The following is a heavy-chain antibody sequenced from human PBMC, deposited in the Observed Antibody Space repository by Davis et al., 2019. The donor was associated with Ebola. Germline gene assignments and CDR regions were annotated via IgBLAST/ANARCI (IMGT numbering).Heavy chain of an antibody. D-gene: IGHD2-15*01. V-gene: IGHV5-10-1*01. Sequence: GESLKISCKGSGYSFTSYWISWVRQMPGKGLEWMGRIDPSDSYTNYSPSFQGHVTISADKSIRTAYLQWSSLKASDTAMYYCARQGGSPYEYYYGMDVWGQGTTVTVSS. J-gene: IGHJ6*02. CDR1: GYSFTSYW. CDR3: ARQGGSPYEYYYGMDV. CDR2: IDPSDSYT.